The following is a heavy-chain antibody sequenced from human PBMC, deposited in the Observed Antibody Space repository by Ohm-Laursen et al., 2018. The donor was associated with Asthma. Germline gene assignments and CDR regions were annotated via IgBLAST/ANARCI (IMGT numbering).Heavy chain of an antibody. CDR1: GFTFNTYA. J-gene: IGHJ5*02. CDR2: TGGSTTST. D-gene: IGHD3-3*01. CDR3: AKTSPTRFLEWSPNWFDP. Sequence: SLRLSCSASGFTFNTYAMAWVRQAPGKGLEWVSTTGGSTTSTFYADSVKGRFTISRDIFKSTLYLQMDSLRAEDTAVYYCAKTSPTRFLEWSPNWFDPWGQGTLVTVSS. V-gene: IGHV3-23*01.